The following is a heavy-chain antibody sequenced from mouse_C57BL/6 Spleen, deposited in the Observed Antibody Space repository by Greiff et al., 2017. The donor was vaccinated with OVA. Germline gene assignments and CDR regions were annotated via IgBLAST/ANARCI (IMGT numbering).Heavy chain of an antibody. Sequence: QVQLQQPGAELVMPGASVKLSCKASGYTFTSYWMHWVKQRPGQGLEWIGEIDPSDSYTNYNQKFKGKSTLTVDKSSSTAYMQLSSLTSEDSAVYYCARVGYYGSTPYWYFDVWGTGTTVTVSS. CDR1: GYTFTSYW. CDR2: IDPSDSYT. D-gene: IGHD1-1*01. V-gene: IGHV1-69*01. J-gene: IGHJ1*03. CDR3: ARVGYYGSTPYWYFDV.